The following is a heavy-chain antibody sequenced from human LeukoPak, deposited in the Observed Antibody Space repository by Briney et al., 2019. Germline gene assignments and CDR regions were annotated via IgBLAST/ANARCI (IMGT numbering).Heavy chain of an antibody. V-gene: IGHV4-30-2*01. J-gene: IGHJ4*02. CDR3: ARGRGSSRMSGYYELDY. CDR2: IYHSGST. Sequence: SSETLSLTCTVSGGSISSGGYSWSWIRQPPGKGLEWIGYIYHSGSTYYNPSLKSRVTISVDRSKNQFSLKLSSVTAADTAVYYCARGRGSSRMSGYYELDYWGQGTLVTVSS. D-gene: IGHD3-22*01. CDR1: GGSISSGGYS.